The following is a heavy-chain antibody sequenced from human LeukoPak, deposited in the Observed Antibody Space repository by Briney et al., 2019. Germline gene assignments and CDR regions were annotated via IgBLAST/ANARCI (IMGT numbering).Heavy chain of an antibody. V-gene: IGHV3-30*04. Sequence: GGSLRLSCAASGFSFSNYSMHWVRQTPAMGLQWVAVISYDGSHKYYADSAKGRFTISRDHSKNTMYLQMNSLRAEDTAVYYCARDAYDFWSGYVDQWGQGTLVTVSS. CDR2: ISYDGSHK. CDR1: GFSFSNYS. J-gene: IGHJ4*02. D-gene: IGHD3-3*01. CDR3: ARDAYDFWSGYVDQ.